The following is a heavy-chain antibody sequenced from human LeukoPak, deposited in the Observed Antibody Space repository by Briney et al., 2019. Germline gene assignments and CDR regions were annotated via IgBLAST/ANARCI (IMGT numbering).Heavy chain of an antibody. J-gene: IGHJ4*02. CDR1: GYTFVNSA. Sequence: ASVKVSCKGFGYTFVNSAMYWVRQAPGQRLEWMGWINTGNGDTKLSPTSRGRVVFTRDTAANTAYMELNNLASEDTAVYYCARGGSSNFTSWGQGTLVTVSS. CDR2: INTGNGDT. D-gene: IGHD1-26*01. CDR3: ARGGSSNFTS. V-gene: IGHV1-3*04.